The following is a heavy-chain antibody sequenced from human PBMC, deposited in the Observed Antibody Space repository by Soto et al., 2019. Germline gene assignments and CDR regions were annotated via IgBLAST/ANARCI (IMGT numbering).Heavy chain of an antibody. V-gene: IGHV3-33*01. J-gene: IGHJ6*02. CDR2: IWDDGSNK. Sequence: QVQLVASGGGVVQPGRSLRLSCAASGFTFSSYGMHWVRQAPGKGLEWVAVIWDDGSNKYYADSVKGRFTISRDNSKNTLYLQMNSLRAEDTAVYYCARDPSNEFFWSGYYHYYGMDVWGQGTTVTVSS. CDR1: GFTFSSYG. CDR3: ARDPSNEFFWSGYYHYYGMDV. D-gene: IGHD3-3*01.